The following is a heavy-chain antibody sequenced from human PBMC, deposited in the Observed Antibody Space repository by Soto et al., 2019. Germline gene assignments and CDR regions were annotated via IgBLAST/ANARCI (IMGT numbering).Heavy chain of an antibody. CDR3: ARRTGTTFPYFDY. CDR1: GGTFSSYA. CDR2: IIPIFGTA. Sequence: SVKVSCKSSGGTFSSYASIWVRPAPGQGLEWMGGIIPIFGTANYAQKFQGRVTITADESTSTAYMELSSLRSEDTAVYYCARRTGTTFPYFDYWGQGTLVPVSS. J-gene: IGHJ4*02. D-gene: IGHD1-7*01. V-gene: IGHV1-69*13.